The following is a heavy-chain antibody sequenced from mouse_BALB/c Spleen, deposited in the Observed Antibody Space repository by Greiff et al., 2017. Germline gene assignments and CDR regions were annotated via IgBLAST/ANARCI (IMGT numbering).Heavy chain of an antibody. CDR1: GFTFSSYG. CDR2: ISSGGSYT. Sequence: EVQRVESGGDLVKPGGSLKLSCAASGFTFSSYGMSWVRQTPDKRLEWVATISSGGSYTYYPDSVKGRFTISRDNAKNTLYLQMSSLKSEDTAMYYCARQDFLAYWGQGTLVTVSA. CDR3: ARQDFLAY. J-gene: IGHJ3*01. V-gene: IGHV5-6*01.